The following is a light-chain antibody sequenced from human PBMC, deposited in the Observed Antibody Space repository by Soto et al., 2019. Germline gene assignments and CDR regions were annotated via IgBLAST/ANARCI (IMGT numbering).Light chain of an antibody. CDR1: QSVSSY. Sequence: EIVLTQSPATLSLSPGERATLSCRASQSVSSYLAWYQQRPGQAPRLLIHDASTRATGIPARFSGSGSGTEFTLTISSLQSEDFAVYYCQQYNNWPPLTFGGGTKVDIK. J-gene: IGKJ4*01. CDR2: DAS. CDR3: QQYNNWPPLT. V-gene: IGKV3-15*01.